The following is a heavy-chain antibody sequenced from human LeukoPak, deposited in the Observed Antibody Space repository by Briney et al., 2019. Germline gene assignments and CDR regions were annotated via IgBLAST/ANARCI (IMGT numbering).Heavy chain of an antibody. J-gene: IGHJ4*02. CDR2: INPGDYDA. Sequence: GESLKISCKASGYSFSSYWIGLVRQMPGKGLEWMAIINPGDYDARYSPSFQGQVTVSADRSISTAYMQWSTLKASDTATYYCTKAPTRSLSFFDFWGQGTLVTVSS. D-gene: IGHD4-11*01. CDR3: TKAPTRSLSFFDF. V-gene: IGHV5-51*01. CDR1: GYSFSSYW.